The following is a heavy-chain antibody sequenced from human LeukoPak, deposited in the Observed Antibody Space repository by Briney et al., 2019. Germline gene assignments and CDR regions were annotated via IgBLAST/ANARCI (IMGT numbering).Heavy chain of an antibody. CDR2: INPNSGGI. J-gene: IGHJ2*01. CDR3: ARDKASAGNYWCFDL. CDR1: GYIFTDSY. D-gene: IGHD6-13*01. Sequence: ASVKVSCKASGYIFTDSYMHWVRQAPGQGLEWMGRINPNSGGINYAQNFQGRVTMTRDTSISTAYMELSRLRSDDTAVYHCARDKASAGNYWCFDLWGRGTLVTVSS. V-gene: IGHV1-2*06.